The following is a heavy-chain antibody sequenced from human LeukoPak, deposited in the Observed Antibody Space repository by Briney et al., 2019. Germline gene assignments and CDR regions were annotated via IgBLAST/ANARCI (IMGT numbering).Heavy chain of an antibody. V-gene: IGHV4-61*02. J-gene: IGHJ5*02. D-gene: IGHD1-26*01. Sequence: PSETLSLTCTVSGGSISSGSYYWSWIRQPAGKGLEWIGRIYTSGSTNYNPSLKSRVTISVDTSKNQFSLKLSSVTAADTAVYYCAREGVGAPEVSWFDPWGQGTLVTVSS. CDR2: IYTSGST. CDR3: AREGVGAPEVSWFDP. CDR1: GGSISSGSYY.